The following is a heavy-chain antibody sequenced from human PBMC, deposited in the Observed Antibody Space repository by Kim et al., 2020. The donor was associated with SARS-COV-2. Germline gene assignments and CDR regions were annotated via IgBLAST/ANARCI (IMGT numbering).Heavy chain of an antibody. D-gene: IGHD3-3*01. CDR3: ARGGAVLRFLEWLSSYFDY. CDR1: GYTFSNYA. CDR2: INAGSGNT. Sequence: ASVKVSCKASGYTFSNYAMHWVHQAPGQRLEWMGWINAGSGNTEYSQKFQGRLIITRDTSASTAYMELSSLRSEDTAVYYCARGGAVLRFLEWLSSYFDYWGQGTLVTVSS. V-gene: IGHV1-3*01. J-gene: IGHJ4*02.